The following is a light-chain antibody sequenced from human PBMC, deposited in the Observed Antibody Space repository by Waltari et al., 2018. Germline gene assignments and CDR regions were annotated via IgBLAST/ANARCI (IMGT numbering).Light chain of an antibody. Sequence: DIQMTHSPSTLSASVGDRVTITCRASQITSTWLAWYQQKPGKAPKLLIYKASSLESGVPSRFSGSGSGTEFTLTISSLQPDDFATYYCQQYNSYPYTFGQGTKLEIK. CDR1: QITSTW. CDR2: KAS. J-gene: IGKJ2*01. V-gene: IGKV1-5*03. CDR3: QQYNSYPYT.